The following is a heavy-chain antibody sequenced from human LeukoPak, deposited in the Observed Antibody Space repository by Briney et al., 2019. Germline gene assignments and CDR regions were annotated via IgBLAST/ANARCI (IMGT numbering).Heavy chain of an antibody. CDR1: GFTFSSYA. CDR2: ISYDGSNK. Sequence: GRSLRLSCAASGFTFSSYAMHWVRQAPGKGLEWVALISYDGSNKLYADSVKGRFTISRDNSKNTLYLQMNSLRDEDSAVYYCAREGPGIAAAGDHPSKDVWGQGTTVTVSS. J-gene: IGHJ6*02. D-gene: IGHD6-13*01. CDR3: AREGPGIAAAGDHPSKDV. V-gene: IGHV3-30-3*01.